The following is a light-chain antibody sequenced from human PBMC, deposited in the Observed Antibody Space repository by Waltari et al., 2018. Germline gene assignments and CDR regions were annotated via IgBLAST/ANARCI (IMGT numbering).Light chain of an antibody. CDR1: QGVSSN. Sequence: IVMTQSPATLSVSPGERATLSCRASQGVSSNLALYQQKPGQAPRLLIYGASTRATGIPARFSGSGSGTEFTLTISSLQSEDFAVYYCQQYNNWPPWTFGQGTKVEIK. J-gene: IGKJ1*01. CDR2: GAS. CDR3: QQYNNWPPWT. V-gene: IGKV3-15*01.